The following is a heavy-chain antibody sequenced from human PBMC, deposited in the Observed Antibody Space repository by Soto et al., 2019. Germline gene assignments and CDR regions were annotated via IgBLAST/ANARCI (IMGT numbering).Heavy chain of an antibody. Sequence: QVQLVQSGAEVKKPGSSVKVSCKASGGTFSSYAISWVRQAPGQGLEWMGGIIPIFGTANYAQKFQGRVTITADESTSTAYMELSSLRSEDTAVYYCARDLFPTVTTPIFAYYYGMDVWGQGTTVTVSS. V-gene: IGHV1-69*12. D-gene: IGHD4-17*01. CDR2: IIPIFGTA. J-gene: IGHJ6*02. CDR1: GGTFSSYA. CDR3: ARDLFPTVTTPIFAYYYGMDV.